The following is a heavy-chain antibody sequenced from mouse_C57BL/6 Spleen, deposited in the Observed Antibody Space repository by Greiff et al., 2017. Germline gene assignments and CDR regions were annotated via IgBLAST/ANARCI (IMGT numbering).Heavy chain of an antibody. CDR3: ARGATGSSASFAY. Sequence: EVQLQQSGPELVKPGASVKISCKASGYTFTDYYMNWVKQSHGKSLEWIGDINPNNGGTSYNQKFKGKATLTVDKSSSTAYMELRSLTSEDSAVYYCARGATGSSASFAYWGQGTLVTVSA. D-gene: IGHD1-1*01. V-gene: IGHV1-26*01. CDR2: INPNNGGT. J-gene: IGHJ3*01. CDR1: GYTFTDYY.